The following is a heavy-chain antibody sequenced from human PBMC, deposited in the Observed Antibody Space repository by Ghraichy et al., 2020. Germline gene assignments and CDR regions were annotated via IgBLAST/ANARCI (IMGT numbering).Heavy chain of an antibody. Sequence: SETLSLTCAVSGYSISSGYYWGWIRQPPGKGLEWIGSIYHSGSTYYNPSLKSRVTISVDTSKNQFSLKLSSVTAADTAVYYCVRDKGTGAVAGLFDYWGQGTLVTVSS. J-gene: IGHJ4*02. CDR1: GYSISSGYY. CDR2: IYHSGST. D-gene: IGHD6-19*01. CDR3: VRDKGTGAVAGLFDY. V-gene: IGHV4-38-2*02.